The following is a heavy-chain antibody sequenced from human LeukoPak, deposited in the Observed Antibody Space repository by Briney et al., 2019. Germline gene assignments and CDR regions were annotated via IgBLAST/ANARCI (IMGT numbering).Heavy chain of an antibody. Sequence: TSSETLSPTCSVSGYSISGSYWSWIRQPPGKGLEWIGYIYCTGDTNSNPALKSRVIISLDTSKNQVSLQVTSVTAADTAVYYCARYTYAPPFDFWGQGTLVTVSS. V-gene: IGHV4-59*08. CDR2: IYCTGDT. CDR1: GYSISGSY. D-gene: IGHD3-16*01. CDR3: ARYTYAPPFDF. J-gene: IGHJ4*02.